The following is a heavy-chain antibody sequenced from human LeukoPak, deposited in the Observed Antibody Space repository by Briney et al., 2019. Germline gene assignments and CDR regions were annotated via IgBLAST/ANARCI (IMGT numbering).Heavy chain of an antibody. CDR2: INPAASVK. CDR3: APSP. CDR1: GIIFIRYW. Sequence: GGSLRVSCASSGIIFIRYWINCVRQAPGKGLEWVANINPAASVKYYVDSVKGRFTISRDNAKNSVYLQMNILRVEDTAIYYCAPSPWGQGTLVTVSS. V-gene: IGHV3-7*01. J-gene: IGHJ5*02.